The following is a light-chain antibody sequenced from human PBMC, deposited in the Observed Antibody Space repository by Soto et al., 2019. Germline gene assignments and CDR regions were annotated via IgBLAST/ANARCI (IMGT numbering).Light chain of an antibody. V-gene: IGKV1-27*01. J-gene: IGKJ4*01. Sequence: DIQVTQYPSSLSASVGDRVTITCRASQGIKNYLAWYQQKPGEIPKLLLYAASTLESGIPPRFSGSGSGTEFTLTINNLKPEDVATYYCQSYYNAPLTFGGGTKVESK. CDR3: QSYYNAPLT. CDR2: AAS. CDR1: QGIKNY.